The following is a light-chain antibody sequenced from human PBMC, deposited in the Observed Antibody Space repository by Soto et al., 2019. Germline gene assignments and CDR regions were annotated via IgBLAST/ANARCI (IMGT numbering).Light chain of an antibody. CDR2: LNRDGSH. CDR3: QTWGSGIGI. Sequence: QAVVTQSPSASASLGASVKLTCTLSSGHSNAAIAWHQQQPEKGPRYLMKLNRDGSHSKGDGIPNRFSGSSSGAERYLTISRLQSEDEADYCVQTWGSGIGIFGGGTQLTVL. J-gene: IGLJ2*01. CDR1: SGHSNAA. V-gene: IGLV4-69*01.